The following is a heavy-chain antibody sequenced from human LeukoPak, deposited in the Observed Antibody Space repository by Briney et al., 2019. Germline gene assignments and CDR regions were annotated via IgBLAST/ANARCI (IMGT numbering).Heavy chain of an antibody. CDR1: EYTFTGYY. CDR3: ARTPIVGYYGSPNWFDP. J-gene: IGHJ5*02. CDR2: INAGNGNT. D-gene: IGHD3-10*01. V-gene: IGHV1-3*03. Sequence: ASVKVSCKASEYTFTGYYIHWVRQAPGQRLEWMGWINAGNGNTKYSQEFQGRVTITRDTSASTAYMEPSSLRSEDMAVYYCARTPIVGYYGSPNWFDPWGQGTLVTVSS.